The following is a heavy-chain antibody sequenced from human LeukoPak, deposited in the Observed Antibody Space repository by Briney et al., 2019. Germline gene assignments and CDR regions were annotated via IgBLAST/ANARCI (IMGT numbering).Heavy chain of an antibody. CDR2: MSASSGNT. D-gene: IGHD2-21*02. Sequence: ASVKVSCKASGYTFTSYDINWVRQATGQGLEWLGWMSASSGNTGYAQKFQGRVSMTRATSISTAYLGLSSLTFEDTAVYYCVKTPPKGDIDYWGQGTLVTVSS. J-gene: IGHJ4*02. CDR3: VKTPPKGDIDY. CDR1: GYTFTSYD. V-gene: IGHV1-8*01.